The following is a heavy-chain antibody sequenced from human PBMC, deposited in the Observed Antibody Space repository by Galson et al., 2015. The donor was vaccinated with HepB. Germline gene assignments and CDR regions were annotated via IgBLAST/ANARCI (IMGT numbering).Heavy chain of an antibody. CDR1: GFTFSDYW. CDR3: AKDIAPNFCYYGMDV. V-gene: IGHV3-7*03. CDR2: IKLDGSGK. D-gene: IGHD6-13*01. Sequence: SLRLSCAASGFTFSDYWMSWVRQAPGKGLEWVASIKLDGSGKYYVDSVKGRFTISRDNAKSSLFLQMNSMRAEDTALYYCAKDIAPNFCYYGMDVGGQGTTGTVSS. J-gene: IGHJ6*02.